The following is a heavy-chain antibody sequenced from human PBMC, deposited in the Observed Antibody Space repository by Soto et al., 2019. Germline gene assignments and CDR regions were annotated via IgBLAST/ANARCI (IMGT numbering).Heavy chain of an antibody. V-gene: IGHV1-18*04. CDR1: GSCFTSYG. D-gene: IGHD3-22*01. CDR3: ARHRFNDYDDNVFYYFGY. Sequence: SGQVSTTASGSCFTSYGSVWVRQAPAQGPEWMGWISGHNGNTNHPQSLQGRVTMTTDTSRNTAYMVLRSLRSDDTAVYYCARHRFNDYDDNVFYYFGYWGRGTLVT. CDR2: ISGHNGNT. J-gene: IGHJ4*02.